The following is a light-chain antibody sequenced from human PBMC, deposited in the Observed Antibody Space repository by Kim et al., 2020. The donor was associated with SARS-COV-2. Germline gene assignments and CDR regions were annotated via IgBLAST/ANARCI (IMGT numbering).Light chain of an antibody. J-gene: IGLJ2*01. CDR1: KLGDKY. CDR2: QDS. Sequence: GSPGQTASITCSGDKLGDKYACWYQQKPGQSPVLVIYQDSKRPSGIPERFSGSNSGNTATLTISGTQAMDEADYYCQAWDSSTARFGGGTQLTVL. CDR3: QAWDSSTAR. V-gene: IGLV3-1*01.